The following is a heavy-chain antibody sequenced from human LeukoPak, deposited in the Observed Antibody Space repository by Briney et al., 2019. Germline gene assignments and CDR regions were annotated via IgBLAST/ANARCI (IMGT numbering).Heavy chain of an antibody. V-gene: IGHV3-48*03. Sequence: PGGSLRLSCAAFGFDLNTYEMNWVRQAPGKGLEWIADITISGHTKNYADSVKGRFTISRDNAGTSLYLQMNSLRVEDTGVYYCARGDPHADLWGQGTLVTVSS. CDR1: GFDLNTYE. J-gene: IGHJ5*02. CDR3: ARGDPHADL. CDR2: ITISGHTK.